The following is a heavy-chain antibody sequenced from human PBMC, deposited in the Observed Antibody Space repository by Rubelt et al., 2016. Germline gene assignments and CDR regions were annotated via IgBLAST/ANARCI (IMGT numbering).Heavy chain of an antibody. CDR3: ARSYSSGLDY. D-gene: IGHD3-22*01. CDR1: GFTVSSSY. J-gene: IGHJ4*02. CDR2: IYSGGST. V-gene: IGHV3-53*01. Sequence: EVRLVESGGGLVKPGGSLRLSCAASGFTVSSSYMSWFRQDPGKGLEWVSVIYSGGSTNYADSVKGRFTISRDNSKNTLDLKMNSLRAEDTAVYYCARSYSSGLDYWGQGTRVTVSS.